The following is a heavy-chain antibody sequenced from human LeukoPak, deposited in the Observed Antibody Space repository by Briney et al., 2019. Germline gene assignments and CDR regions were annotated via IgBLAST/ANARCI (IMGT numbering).Heavy chain of an antibody. D-gene: IGHD2-8*02. CDR3: ARRTGSGATYPRTFDY. CDR2: IGYTGTT. J-gene: IGHJ4*02. CDR1: GGSISTRNHY. Sequence: KTSETLSLTCTVTGGSISTRNHYWGWLRQPPGKGLEWIGSIGYTGTTNSNPSLKSRVTLSVDTSKNQVSLTLSSVTAADTAVYFCARRTGSGATYPRTFDYWGQGTLVTVSS. V-gene: IGHV4-39*01.